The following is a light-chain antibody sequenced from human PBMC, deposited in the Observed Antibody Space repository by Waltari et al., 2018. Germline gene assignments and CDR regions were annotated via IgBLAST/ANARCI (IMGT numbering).Light chain of an antibody. CDR2: AAS. Sequence: DIVMTQSPATLSVSPEERATLSCRASQSVGSNLAWYQQKPGQALRLLIFAASRRATGIPARFSGSGSGTEFTLTIGSLQSEDFAVYYCQQYNNWPPYTFGQGTKLEIK. CDR3: QQYNNWPPYT. CDR1: QSVGSN. J-gene: IGKJ2*01. V-gene: IGKV3-15*01.